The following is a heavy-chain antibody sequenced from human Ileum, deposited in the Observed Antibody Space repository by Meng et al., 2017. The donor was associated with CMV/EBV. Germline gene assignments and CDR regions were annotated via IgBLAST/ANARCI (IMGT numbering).Heavy chain of an antibody. D-gene: IGHD2-21*02. CDR2: IYSGGST. Sequence: SGFSVSNNDMTWARQAPGKGLEWVSIIYSGGSTYYADSVKGRFTISRDKSNNTLNLQMNSLRADDTAVYYCARATVVVTAMDWYFDLWGRGTLVTVSS. J-gene: IGHJ2*01. CDR1: GFSVSNND. CDR3: ARATVVVTAMDWYFDL. V-gene: IGHV3-53*01.